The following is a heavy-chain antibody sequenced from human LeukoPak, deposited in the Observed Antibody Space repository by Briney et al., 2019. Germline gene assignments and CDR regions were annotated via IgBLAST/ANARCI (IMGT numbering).Heavy chain of an antibody. Sequence: ASVKVSCKASGYTFTGYYMHWVRQAPGQGLEWMGWISAYNGNTNYAQNLQGRVTMTTDTSTTTAYMELRSLRSDDTAVYYCARDLRAYYDILTGYSSFEYWGQGTLVTVSS. CDR1: GYTFTGYY. CDR3: ARDLRAYYDILTGYSSFEY. J-gene: IGHJ4*02. CDR2: ISAYNGNT. V-gene: IGHV1-18*04. D-gene: IGHD3-9*01.